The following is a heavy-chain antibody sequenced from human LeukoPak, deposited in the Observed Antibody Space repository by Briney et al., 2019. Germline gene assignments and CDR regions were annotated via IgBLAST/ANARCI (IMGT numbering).Heavy chain of an antibody. CDR2: IIPIFGTA. V-gene: IGHV1-69*05. CDR3: ARGGIAAAGPSRWFDP. CDR1: GGTFSSYA. D-gene: IGHD6-13*01. J-gene: IGHJ5*02. Sequence: SVTVSFKASGGTFSSYAISWVRQAPGQGLEWMGGIIPIFGTANYAQKFQGRVTITTDESTSTAYMELSSLRSEDTAVYYCARGGIAAAGPSRWFDPWGQGTLVTVSS.